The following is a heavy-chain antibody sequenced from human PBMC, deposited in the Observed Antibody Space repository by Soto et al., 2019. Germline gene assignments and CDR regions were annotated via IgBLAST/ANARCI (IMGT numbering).Heavy chain of an antibody. CDR3: ARVGIMITFGGVIVKAWFDP. V-gene: IGHV4-34*01. CDR2: INHSGST. D-gene: IGHD3-16*02. J-gene: IGHJ5*02. Sequence: QVQLQQWGAGLLKPSETLSLTCAVYGGSFSGYYWSWIRQPPGKGLEWIGEINHSGSTNYNPSLKSRVTISVDTSKNQFSLKLSSVTAPDTAVYYCARVGIMITFGGVIVKAWFDPWGQGTLVTVSS. CDR1: GGSFSGYY.